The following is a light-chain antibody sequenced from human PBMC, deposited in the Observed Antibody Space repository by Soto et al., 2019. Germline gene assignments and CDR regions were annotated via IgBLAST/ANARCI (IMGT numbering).Light chain of an antibody. V-gene: IGKV1-9*01. J-gene: IGKJ1*01. CDR3: QQYNSYSRT. CDR2: GAS. Sequence: IQLTQSPSSLSASVGDSVTIACRASQGITSYLAWYQQKPGKAPNLLIYGASTLQSGVPSRFSGSGSGTEFTLTISGQQPDDFATYYCQQYNSYSRTFGQGTKVDTK. CDR1: QGITSY.